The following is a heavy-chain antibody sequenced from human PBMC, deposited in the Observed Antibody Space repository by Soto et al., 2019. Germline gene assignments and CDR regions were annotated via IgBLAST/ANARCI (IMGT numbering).Heavy chain of an antibody. J-gene: IGHJ4*02. D-gene: IGHD5-12*01. V-gene: IGHV4-31*03. CDR1: GGSISSGGYY. CDR3: ASAYSGYDRYSRYYFDY. CDR2: IYYSGST. Sequence: PSETLSLTCTVSGGSISSGGYYWSWIRQHPGKGLEWIGYIYYSGSTYYNPSLKSRVTISVDTSKNQFSLKLSSVTAADTAVYFCASAYSGYDRYSRYYFDYWGQGTLVTVSS.